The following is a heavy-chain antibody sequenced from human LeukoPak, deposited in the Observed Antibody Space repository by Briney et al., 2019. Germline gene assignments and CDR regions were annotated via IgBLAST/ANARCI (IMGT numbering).Heavy chain of an antibody. J-gene: IGHJ4*02. Sequence: SETLSLTCAVYGGSFSGYYWSWIRQPPGKGLEWIGEINHSGSTNYNPSLKSRVTISEDTSKNQFSLKLSSVTAADTAVYYCARRKVGRGIAARIDYWGQGTLVTVSS. CDR3: ARRKVGRGIAARIDY. D-gene: IGHD6-6*01. CDR1: GGSFSGYY. V-gene: IGHV4-34*01. CDR2: INHSGST.